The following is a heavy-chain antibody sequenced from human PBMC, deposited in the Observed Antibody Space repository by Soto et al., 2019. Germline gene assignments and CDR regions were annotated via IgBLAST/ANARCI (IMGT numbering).Heavy chain of an antibody. V-gene: IGHV4-31*03. J-gene: IGHJ4*02. CDR1: GGSVSSGVYY. Sequence: QVQLQESGPGLVKPSQTLSLTCSVSGGSVSSGVYYWTWIRQHPGKGLEWIGYIYHSGTTDYNPSLKSRVTISVDTSKNQFSLKLTSVTAADTAVYYCAREHCTSDSCYFDYWGPGTLVTVSS. D-gene: IGHD2-2*01. CDR3: AREHCTSDSCYFDY. CDR2: IYHSGTT.